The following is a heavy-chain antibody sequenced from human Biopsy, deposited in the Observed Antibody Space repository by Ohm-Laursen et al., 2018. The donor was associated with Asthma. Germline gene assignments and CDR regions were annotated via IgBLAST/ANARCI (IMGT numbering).Heavy chain of an antibody. V-gene: IGHV4-34*01. J-gene: IGHJ6*02. CDR1: PGPFSGFF. CDR3: ARGPELDV. CDR2: TNERGVT. Sequence: TLSLTCYLYPGPFSGFFWTWIRQSPGKGLEWIGETNERGVTNNNPSLKSRVIISIDTYWNRVSLKLTSVTVADTAVYYCARGPELDVWGQGTTVTVSS.